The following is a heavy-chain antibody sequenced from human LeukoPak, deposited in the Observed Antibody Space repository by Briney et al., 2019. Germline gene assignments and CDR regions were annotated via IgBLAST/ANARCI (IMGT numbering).Heavy chain of an antibody. V-gene: IGHV4-4*07. J-gene: IGHJ4*02. D-gene: IGHD1-26*01. CDR2: IYTSGST. CDR3: ARTQSQSGSYRYYFGY. CDR1: GGSISSYY. Sequence: SETLSLTCTVSGGSISSYYWSWIRQPPGKGLEWIGRIYTSGSTNYNPSLKSRVTMSVDTSKTQFSLKLNSVTAADTAVYYCARTQSQSGSYRYYFGYWGQGTLVTVSS.